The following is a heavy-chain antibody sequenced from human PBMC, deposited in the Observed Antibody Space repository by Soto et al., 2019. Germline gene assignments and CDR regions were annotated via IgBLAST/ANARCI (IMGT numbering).Heavy chain of an antibody. Sequence: QVQLVESGGGVVQPGRSLRLSCAASGFTFSSYGMHWVRQAPGKGLEWVAVISYDGSNKYYADSVKSRFTISRDNSKITLYLQMNSLRAEDTAVYYCAKDGGGIAAAGSDYWGQGTLVTVSS. CDR1: GFTFSSYG. D-gene: IGHD6-13*01. CDR3: AKDGGGIAAAGSDY. V-gene: IGHV3-30*18. CDR2: ISYDGSNK. J-gene: IGHJ4*02.